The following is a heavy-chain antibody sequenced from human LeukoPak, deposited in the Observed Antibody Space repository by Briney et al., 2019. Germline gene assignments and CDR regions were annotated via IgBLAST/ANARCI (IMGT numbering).Heavy chain of an antibody. V-gene: IGHV1-46*01. CDR2: INPGGGRT. CDR3: ARDRGYCSSTSCYTGEIYYYGVDV. J-gene: IGHJ6*02. D-gene: IGHD2-2*02. CDR1: GYTYTSYY. Sequence: ASVKVSCKASGYTYTSYYMHWVRQAPGQGLEWMGIINPGGGRTSYTQKFQGRVTMTRDTSKSTVYMELSSLRSEDTAVYYCARDRGYCSSTSCYTGEIYYYGVDVWGQGTTVTVSS.